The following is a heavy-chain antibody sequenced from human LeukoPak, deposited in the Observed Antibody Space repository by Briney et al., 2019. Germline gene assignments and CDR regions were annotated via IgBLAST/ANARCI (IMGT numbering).Heavy chain of an antibody. Sequence: SETLSLTCAVYGGSFSGYYWSWIRQPPGKGLEWIGEIYHSGSTNYNPSLKSRVTISVDKSKNQFSLKLSSVTAADTAVYYCARAPYGGNSNDAFDIWGQGTMVTVSS. CDR1: GGSFSGYY. CDR3: ARAPYGGNSNDAFDI. D-gene: IGHD4-23*01. V-gene: IGHV4-34*01. J-gene: IGHJ3*02. CDR2: IYHSGST.